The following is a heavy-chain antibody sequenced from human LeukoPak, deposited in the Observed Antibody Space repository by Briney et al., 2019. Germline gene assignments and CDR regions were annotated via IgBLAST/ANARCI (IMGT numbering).Heavy chain of an antibody. CDR1: GDSIRSGDLS. J-gene: IGHJ6*03. Sequence: KSSETLSLTCTVSGDSIRSGDLSWSWIRQPPGKGLEWIGVFYHSGYTHYNPSLKSRVTISVDWSKNQFSLKLSSVTAADTAVYYCAGTLRYFDWLTPYMDVWGKGTTVTVSS. CDR2: FYHSGYT. V-gene: IGHV4-30-2*02. D-gene: IGHD3-9*01. CDR3: AGTLRYFDWLTPYMDV.